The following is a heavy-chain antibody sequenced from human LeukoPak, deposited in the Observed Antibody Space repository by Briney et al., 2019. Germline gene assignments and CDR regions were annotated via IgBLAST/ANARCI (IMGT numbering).Heavy chain of an antibody. CDR3: ASTAGTAASGRGGYFDY. CDR2: INPGGDNT. Sequence: ASVKFSCQASGYTFTNYYIHWVRQAPGQGLEWMGLINPGGDNTNYAQNFQGRVTMTRDTSASTVYMELSSLRPDDTAVYFCASTAGTAASGRGGYFDYWGQGTLVTVSS. J-gene: IGHJ4*02. CDR1: GYTFTNYY. D-gene: IGHD6-13*01. V-gene: IGHV1-46*01.